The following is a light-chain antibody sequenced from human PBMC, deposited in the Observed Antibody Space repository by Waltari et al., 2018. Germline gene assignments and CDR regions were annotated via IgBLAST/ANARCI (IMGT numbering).Light chain of an antibody. V-gene: IGLV3-25*03. J-gene: IGLJ2*01. CDR3: LSPETRGSWV. CDR2: KDR. Sequence: SYELTQSPSVSRSPGQTARITSSGHALPKKFAYWYQKKPGQAPVLIIFKDRERPSGVPERFSGSTSGTTVTLTITGVQAEDEADYYCLSPETRGSWVFGGGTKLTVL. CDR1: ALPKKF.